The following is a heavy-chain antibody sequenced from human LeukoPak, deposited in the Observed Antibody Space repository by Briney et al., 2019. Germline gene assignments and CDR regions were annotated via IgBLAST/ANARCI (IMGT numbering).Heavy chain of an antibody. D-gene: IGHD3-22*01. CDR1: AFTFSSYE. J-gene: IGHJ4*02. Sequence: PGGPLTLSCAASAFTFSSYEMNWVRQAPGKGLEWVSYISSSGSTIYYADSVKDRFTISRDSAKNSLYLQMNSLRAEDTAVYYCLSGYYYYWGQGTLVTVSS. V-gene: IGHV3-48*03. CDR3: LSGYYYY. CDR2: ISSSGSTI.